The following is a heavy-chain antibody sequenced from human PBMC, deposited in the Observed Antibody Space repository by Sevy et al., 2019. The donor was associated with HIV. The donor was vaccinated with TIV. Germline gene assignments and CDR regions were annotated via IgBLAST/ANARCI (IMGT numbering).Heavy chain of an antibody. CDR3: ASDRYYDASGYYYYYYGMDV. CDR2: IDSDGSV. CDR1: GFTVSDNY. J-gene: IGHJ6*02. V-gene: IGHV3-66*01. Sequence: GGSLRLSCAASGFTVSDNYMAWVRLAPGKGLEWVSLIDSDGSVYYADSVKGRFTISRDNVKNTLYLQINALRAEDTVLYFCASDRYYDASGYYYYYYGMDVWGQGTTVTVSS. D-gene: IGHD3-22*01.